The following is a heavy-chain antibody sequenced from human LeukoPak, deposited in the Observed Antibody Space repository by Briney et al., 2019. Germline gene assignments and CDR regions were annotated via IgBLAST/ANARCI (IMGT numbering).Heavy chain of an antibody. CDR3: TTYYGSGSYYFYFDY. CDR1: GFTFSIAW. V-gene: IGHV3-15*01. Sequence: GGSLRLSCAASGFTFSIAWMSWVRQAPGKGLEWVGRIKSKADGGTTDYTAPVKGRFTISRDDSKNTLYLQMNSLKTEDTAVYYCTTYYGSGSYYFYFDYWGQGTLVTVSS. CDR2: IKSKADGGTT. J-gene: IGHJ4*02. D-gene: IGHD3-10*01.